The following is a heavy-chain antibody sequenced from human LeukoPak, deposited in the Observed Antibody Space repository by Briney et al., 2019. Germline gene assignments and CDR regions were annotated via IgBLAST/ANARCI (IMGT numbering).Heavy chain of an antibody. V-gene: IGHV3-21*01. J-gene: IGHJ4*02. Sequence: PGGSLRLSCAAFGFTFSSYGMNWVRQAPGKGLEWVSSIGPSSSYIYYADSVKGRFTISRDNAKNSLYLQMNSLRAEDTAVYYCARERDCSGTTCYEGDYWGQGTLVTVSS. CDR2: IGPSSSYI. CDR3: ARERDCSGTTCYEGDY. CDR1: GFTFSSYG. D-gene: IGHD2-2*01.